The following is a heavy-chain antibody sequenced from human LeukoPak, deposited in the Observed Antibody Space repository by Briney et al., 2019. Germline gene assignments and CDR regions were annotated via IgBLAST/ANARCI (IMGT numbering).Heavy chain of an antibody. Sequence: SVKVSCKASGYTFTSYYMHWVRQAPGQGLEWMGGIIPIFGTANYAQKFQGRVTITADESTSTAHMELSSLRSEDTAVYYCARITDEYSSSSGADYWGQGTLVTVSS. CDR3: ARITDEYSSSSGADY. D-gene: IGHD4-11*01. J-gene: IGHJ4*02. CDR2: IIPIFGTA. V-gene: IGHV1-69*13. CDR1: GYTFTSYY.